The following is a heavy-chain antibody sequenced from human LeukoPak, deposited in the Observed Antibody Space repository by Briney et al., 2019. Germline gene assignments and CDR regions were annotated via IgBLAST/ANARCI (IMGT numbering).Heavy chain of an antibody. D-gene: IGHD6-6*01. Sequence: GGSLRLSCAASGFTFSSYWMSWVRQAPGKGLEWVANIKEDGSEKYYVDSVKGRFTISRDNAKNSLYLQMNSLRAEDTAVYYCAGEIPKIAARPGPPDYWGQGTLVTVSS. CDR2: IKEDGSEK. J-gene: IGHJ4*02. CDR1: GFTFSSYW. V-gene: IGHV3-7*01. CDR3: AGEIPKIAARPGPPDY.